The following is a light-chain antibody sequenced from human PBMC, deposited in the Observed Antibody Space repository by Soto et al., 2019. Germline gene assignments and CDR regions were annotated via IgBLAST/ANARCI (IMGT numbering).Light chain of an antibody. CDR3: PQYGSSYPWT. CDR2: GAS. V-gene: IGKV3-20*01. J-gene: IGKJ1*01. Sequence: EIVLTQSPGTLSLSPGERATLSCRASQSVSSNYLAWYQQKPGQAPMLLIYGASSRATGIPDRFSGSGSGTDFTLTIRRLEPEDFAVYYCPQYGSSYPWTFGQGTKVDIK. CDR1: QSVSSNY.